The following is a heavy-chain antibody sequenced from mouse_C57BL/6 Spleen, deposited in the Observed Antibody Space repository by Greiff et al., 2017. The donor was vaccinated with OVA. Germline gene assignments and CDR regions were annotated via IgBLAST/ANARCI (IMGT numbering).Heavy chain of an antibody. CDR2: IDPNSGGT. V-gene: IGHV1-72*01. Sequence: QVQLKQPGAELVKPGASVKLSCKASGYTFTSYWMHWVKQRPGRGLEWIGRIDPNSGGTKYNEKFKSKATLTVDKPSSTAYMQLSSLTSEDTAVYYGARTRGYGSSGYYAMDYWGQGTSVTVSS. D-gene: IGHD1-1*01. CDR1: GYTFTSYW. CDR3: ARTRGYGSSGYYAMDY. J-gene: IGHJ4*01.